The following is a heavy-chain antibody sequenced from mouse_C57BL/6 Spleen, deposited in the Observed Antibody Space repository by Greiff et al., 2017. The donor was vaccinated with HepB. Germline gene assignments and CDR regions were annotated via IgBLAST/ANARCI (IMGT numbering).Heavy chain of an antibody. J-gene: IGHJ2*01. CDR3: ARSGYDGYYGGFDY. Sequence: QVQLKESGAELVRPGASVKLSCKASGYTFTDYYINWVKQRPGQGLEWIARIYPGSGNTYYNEKFKGKATLTAEKSSSTAYMQLSSLTSEDSAVYFCARSGYDGYYGGFDYWGQGTTLTVSS. D-gene: IGHD2-3*01. CDR2: IYPGSGNT. CDR1: GYTFTDYY. V-gene: IGHV1-76*01.